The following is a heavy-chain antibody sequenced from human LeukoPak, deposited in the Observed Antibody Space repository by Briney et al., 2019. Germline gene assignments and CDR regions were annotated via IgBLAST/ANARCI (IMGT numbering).Heavy chain of an antibody. J-gene: IGHJ4*02. CDR1: GFTFSSYS. CDR3: ARDPPLLWFGELWVGYYFDY. D-gene: IGHD3-10*01. V-gene: IGHV3-48*04. Sequence: GGSLRLSCAASGFTFSSYSMNWVRQAPGKGLEWVSYISSSSSTIYYADSVKGRFTISRDNAKNSLYLQMNSLRAEDTAVYYCARDPPLLWFGELWVGYYFDYWGQGTLVTVSS. CDR2: ISSSSSTI.